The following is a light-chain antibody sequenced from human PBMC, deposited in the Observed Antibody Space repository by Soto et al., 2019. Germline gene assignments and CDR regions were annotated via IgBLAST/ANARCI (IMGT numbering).Light chain of an antibody. CDR1: QSVSRNF. V-gene: IGKV3-20*01. J-gene: IGKJ1*01. Sequence: EIVLTQSPGTLSLSPGERATLSCRASQSVSRNFLAWYQQKPGQAPRLLIYAASSRIADIPDRFSGSGSGTDFTLTISRREPEDFAVYHCQQYGSSPRTFGQGTKVEIK. CDR2: AAS. CDR3: QQYGSSPRT.